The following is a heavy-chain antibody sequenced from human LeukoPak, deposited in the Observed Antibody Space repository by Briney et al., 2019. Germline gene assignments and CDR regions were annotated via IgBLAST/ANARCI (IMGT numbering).Heavy chain of an antibody. CDR2: ISSSGSTI. J-gene: IGHJ4*02. CDR3: ARDRRATGGSGWYRVVRFDY. Sequence: GGTLRLFCAASGYTFSRYEMNWVREAPGKGLEWVSYISSSGSTIYYAESVKGRFTISRDNAKNSLYLQMNSLRAEDTAVYYCARDRRATGGSGWYRVVRFDYWGQGTLVTVSS. V-gene: IGHV3-48*03. CDR1: GYTFSRYE. D-gene: IGHD6-19*01.